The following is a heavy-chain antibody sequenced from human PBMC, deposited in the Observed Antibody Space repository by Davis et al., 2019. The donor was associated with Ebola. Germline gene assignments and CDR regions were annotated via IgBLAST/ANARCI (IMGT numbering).Heavy chain of an antibody. CDR2: IYYSGST. CDR1: GGSVNSGSYY. D-gene: IGHD3-10*01. V-gene: IGHV4-61*01. Sequence: MPSETLSLTCTVSGGSVNSGSYYWSWIRQPPGKGLEWIGYIYYSGSTNYNPSLKSRVTISVDTSTNQFSLKLSSVTAADTAVYYCARDRRGTMDVWGKGTTVTVSS. J-gene: IGHJ6*04. CDR3: ARDRRGTMDV.